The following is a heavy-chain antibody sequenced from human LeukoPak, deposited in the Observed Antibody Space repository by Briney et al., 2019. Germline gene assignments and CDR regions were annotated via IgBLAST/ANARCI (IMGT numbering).Heavy chain of an antibody. J-gene: IGHJ4*02. V-gene: IGHV5-51*01. Sequence: GESLKISCKGSGYSFINYWIVWVRQMPGKGLEWMGIIDPGDSDTRYSPSFQGQVTISADKSISTAYLQWSSLKASDTAMYYCARHQEEQWLEGYFDYWGQGTLVTVSS. CDR2: IDPGDSDT. CDR1: GYSFINYW. CDR3: ARHQEEQWLEGYFDY. D-gene: IGHD6-19*01.